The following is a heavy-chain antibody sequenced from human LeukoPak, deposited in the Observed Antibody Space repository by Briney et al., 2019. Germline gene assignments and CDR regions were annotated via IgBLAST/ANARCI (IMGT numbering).Heavy chain of an antibody. CDR3: ARDRFGGSYYGY. CDR1: GFAFSSYS. J-gene: IGHJ4*02. V-gene: IGHV3-21*01. CDR2: ISSSSSYI. D-gene: IGHD1-26*01. Sequence: GGSLRLSCAASGFAFSSYSTNWVRQAPGKGLEWVSSISSSSSYIYYADSVKGRFTISRDNAKNSLYLQMNSLRAEDTAVYYCARDRFGGSYYGYWGQGTLVTVSS.